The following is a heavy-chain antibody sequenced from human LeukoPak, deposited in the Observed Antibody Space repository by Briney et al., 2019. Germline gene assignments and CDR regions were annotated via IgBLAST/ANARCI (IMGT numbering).Heavy chain of an antibody. Sequence: SETLSLTCTVSGGSISSGSYYWSWIRQPAGKGLEWIGRICTSGSTNYNPSLQSRVTISVDTSKNQYSLKLRSVTAADTAVYYCVRGRIYYCSGGSCLYYFDYWGQGTLVTVSS. CDR3: VRGRIYYCSGGSCLYYFDY. J-gene: IGHJ4*02. D-gene: IGHD2-15*01. CDR2: ICTSGST. V-gene: IGHV4-61*02. CDR1: GGSISSGSYY.